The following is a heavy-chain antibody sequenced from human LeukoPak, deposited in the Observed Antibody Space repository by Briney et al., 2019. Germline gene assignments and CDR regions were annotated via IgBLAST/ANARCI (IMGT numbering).Heavy chain of an antibody. D-gene: IGHD6-13*01. V-gene: IGHV1-3*03. J-gene: IGHJ4*02. CDR1: GYTFTSYA. CDR3: ASSIAAAATGGFDY. CDR2: INAGNGNT. Sequence: ASVKVSCKASGYTFTSYAMHWVRQAPGQRLEWMGWINAGNGNTKYSQEFQGRVTITRDTSASTAYMELSSLRSEDMAVYYCASSIAAAATGGFDYWGQGTLVTVSS.